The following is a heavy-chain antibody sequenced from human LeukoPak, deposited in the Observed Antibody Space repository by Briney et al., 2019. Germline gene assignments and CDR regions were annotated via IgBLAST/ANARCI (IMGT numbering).Heavy chain of an antibody. CDR2: IYPVDSDT. J-gene: IGHJ4*02. CDR3: ARVVRHVRQGHLDYFDY. D-gene: IGHD2-15*01. Sequence: GESLKISCKDSGFSFTNYWIAWVRQMPGKGLEWMGIIYPVDSDTRYSPSFQGQVTISADRSISTAYLQWSSLKAWDTAIYYCARVVRHVRQGHLDYFDYWGQGTLVTVSS. CDR1: GFSFTNYW. V-gene: IGHV5-51*01.